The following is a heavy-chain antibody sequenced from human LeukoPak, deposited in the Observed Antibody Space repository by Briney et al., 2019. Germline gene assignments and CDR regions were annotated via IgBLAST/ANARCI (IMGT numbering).Heavy chain of an antibody. D-gene: IGHD5-12*01. CDR1: GFTFSSYG. V-gene: IGHV3-30*03. CDR3: ARGRATIRFDY. CDR2: ISYDGSNK. J-gene: IGHJ4*02. Sequence: GGSLRLSCAASGFTFSSYGMHWVRQAPGKGLEWVAVISYDGSNKYYADSVKGRFTISRDNSKNTLYLQMNSLRAEDTAVYYCARGRATIRFDYWGQGTLVTVSS.